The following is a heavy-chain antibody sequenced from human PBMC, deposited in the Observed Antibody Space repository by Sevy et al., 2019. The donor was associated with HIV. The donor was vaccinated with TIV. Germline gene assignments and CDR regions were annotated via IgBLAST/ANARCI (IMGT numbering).Heavy chain of an antibody. V-gene: IGHV1-69*13. D-gene: IGHD2-8*01. CDR1: GGTFSSYG. CDR3: ARGGGNGWYYFDY. CDR2: IIPILGTV. Sequence: ASVKVSCKASGGTFSSYGISWVRQAPGQGLEWMGGIIPILGTVNYAQKFQGRVTITADESTKTAYMGLSSLRSEDTAVYYCARGGGNGWYYFDYWGQGTLVTVSS. J-gene: IGHJ4*02.